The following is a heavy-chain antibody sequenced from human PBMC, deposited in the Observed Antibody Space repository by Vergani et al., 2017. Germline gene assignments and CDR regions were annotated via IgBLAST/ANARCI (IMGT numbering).Heavy chain of an antibody. J-gene: IGHJ5*02. CDR3: AGELVVAATRTPLYNWFDH. CDR1: GGSISSSSYY. CDR2: IYYSGST. V-gene: IGHV4-39*07. Sequence: QLQLQESGPGLVKPSETLSLTCTVSGGSISSSSYYWGWIRQPPGKGLEWIGSIYYSGSTYYNPSLTSRVTISVDTSKNQFSLKLSSVTAADTAVYYCAGELVVAATRTPLYNWFDHWGQGTLVTVSS. D-gene: IGHD2-15*01.